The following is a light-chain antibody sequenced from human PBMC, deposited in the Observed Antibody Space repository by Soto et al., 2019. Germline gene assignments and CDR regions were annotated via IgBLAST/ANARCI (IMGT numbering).Light chain of an antibody. Sequence: QSVLTQPASVSGSPGQSITISCTGTSSDVGGYNFVSWYQQHPGKAPKLMIYEVSNRPSGVSSRFSGYKSGNTASLTISGLQAEDEADYYCSSYTSISTVVFGGGTQLTVL. CDR1: SSDVGGYNF. CDR2: EVS. CDR3: SSYTSISTVV. V-gene: IGLV2-14*01. J-gene: IGLJ2*01.